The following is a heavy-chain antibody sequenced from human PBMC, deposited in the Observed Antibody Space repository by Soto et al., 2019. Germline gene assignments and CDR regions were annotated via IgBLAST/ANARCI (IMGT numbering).Heavy chain of an antibody. CDR1: GYSFTSYW. Sequence: GESLKISCKGSGYSFTSYWIGWVRQMPGKGLEWMGIIYPGDSDTRYSPSFQGQVTISADKSISTAYLQWSSLKASDTAMYYCARVGYGDPGDYYYYGMDVWGQGTTVTVSS. D-gene: IGHD4-17*01. CDR3: ARVGYGDPGDYYYYGMDV. CDR2: IYPGDSDT. J-gene: IGHJ6*02. V-gene: IGHV5-51*01.